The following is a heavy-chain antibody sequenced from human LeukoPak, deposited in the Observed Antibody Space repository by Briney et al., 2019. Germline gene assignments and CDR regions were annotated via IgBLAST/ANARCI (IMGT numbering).Heavy chain of an antibody. J-gene: IGHJ4*02. V-gene: IGHV4-34*01. CDR3: ARGRRLRFLEWLCPSDY. Sequence: SETLSLTCAVSGGSITNHYWTWIRQPPGKGLEWIGEINHSGSTNYNPSLKSRVTISVDTSKNQFSLKLSSVTAADTAVYYCARGRRLRFLEWLCPSDYWGQGTLVTVSS. D-gene: IGHD3-3*01. CDR2: INHSGST. CDR1: GGSITNHY.